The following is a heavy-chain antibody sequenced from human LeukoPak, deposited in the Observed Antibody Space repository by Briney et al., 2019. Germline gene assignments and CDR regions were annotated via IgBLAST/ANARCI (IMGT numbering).Heavy chain of an antibody. CDR3: ARDLAAAAGTYYYYYYMDV. D-gene: IGHD6-13*01. V-gene: IGHV1-2*02. CDR2: INPNSGGT. Sequence: ASVKVSCKASGYTFTGYYMRWVRQAPGQGLEWMGWINPNSGGTNYAQKFQGRVTMTRDTSISTAYMELSRLRSDDTAVYYCARDLAAAAGTYYYYYYMDVWGKGTTVTVSS. CDR1: GYTFTGYY. J-gene: IGHJ6*03.